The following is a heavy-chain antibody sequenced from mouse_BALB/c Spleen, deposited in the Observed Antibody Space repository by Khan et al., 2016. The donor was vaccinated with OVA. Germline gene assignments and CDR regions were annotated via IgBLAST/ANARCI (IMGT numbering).Heavy chain of an antibody. Sequence: DVKLVESGGDLVQPGGSMKLSCAASGFTFSTYGMSWVRQTPDRRLEWVATVSTGGSYTYYPDSVKGRFTISRDKAKNNLYLQVNRMKSKDADIFNCSRLAYYYDREGFAGWGQGTLVTVSA. J-gene: IGHJ3*01. CDR1: GFTFSTYG. CDR2: VSTGGSYT. V-gene: IGHV5-6*02. D-gene: IGHD1-1*01. CDR3: SRLAYYYDREGFAG.